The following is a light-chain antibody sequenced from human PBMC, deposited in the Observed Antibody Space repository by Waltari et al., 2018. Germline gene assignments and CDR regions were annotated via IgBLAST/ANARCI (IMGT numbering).Light chain of an antibody. Sequence: DIVMTQSPESLAVSLGERATISCKTSESVLYSSNNKNHLAWYQQKPGQPPRLPLYWASTRESGVPYRFIGSGSETDFTLTVTSLQAEDVAVYYCQQYYNTPLTFGGGTKVEVK. CDR1: ESVLYSSNNKNH. J-gene: IGKJ4*01. V-gene: IGKV4-1*01. CDR3: QQYYNTPLT. CDR2: WAS.